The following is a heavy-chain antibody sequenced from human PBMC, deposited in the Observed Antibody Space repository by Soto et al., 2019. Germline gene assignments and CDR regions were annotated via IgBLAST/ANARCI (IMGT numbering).Heavy chain of an antibody. CDR2: ISSSGSTI. CDR3: AGPLLGYGDYNGMDV. CDR1: GFTFSSYE. V-gene: IGHV3-48*03. Sequence: GGSLRLSCAASGFTFSSYEMNWVRQAPGKGLEWVSYISSSGSTIYYADPVKGRFTISRDNAKNSLYLQMNSLRAEDTAVYYCAGPLLGYGDYNGMDVWGQGTTVTVSS. J-gene: IGHJ6*02. D-gene: IGHD4-17*01.